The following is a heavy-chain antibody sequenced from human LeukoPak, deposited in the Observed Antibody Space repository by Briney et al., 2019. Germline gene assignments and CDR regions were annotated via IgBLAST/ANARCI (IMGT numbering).Heavy chain of an antibody. CDR1: GYTFTTYY. J-gene: IGHJ4*02. Sequence: ASVKVSCKASGYTFTTYYMHWVRQAPGQGLESMGIINPSGGSTSYAQKFQGRVTMTRDTSTSTVYMELSSLRSEDTAVYYCARDFPTTVTYYDILTGFDYWGQGTLVTVSS. CDR3: ARDFPTTVTYYDILTGFDY. D-gene: IGHD3-9*01. CDR2: INPSGGST. V-gene: IGHV1-46*01.